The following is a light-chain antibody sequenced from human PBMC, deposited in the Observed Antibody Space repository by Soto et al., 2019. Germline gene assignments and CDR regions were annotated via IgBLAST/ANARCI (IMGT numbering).Light chain of an antibody. V-gene: IGKV3-11*01. CDR1: QSVSSY. CDR2: AAS. J-gene: IGKJ5*01. Sequence: EIVMTQSPATLSVSAGERSTLSCRASQSVSSYLAWYQQKPGQAPRLLIYAASNRATGIPARFSGSGSGTDFTLSISSLEPEDFAVYYCQQRSEWPITFGQGTRLEIK. CDR3: QQRSEWPIT.